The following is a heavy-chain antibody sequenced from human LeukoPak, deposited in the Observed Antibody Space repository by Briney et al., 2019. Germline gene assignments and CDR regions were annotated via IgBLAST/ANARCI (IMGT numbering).Heavy chain of an antibody. D-gene: IGHD6-19*01. Sequence: GGSLRLSCAASGFTFSHAWMSWVRQAPEKGLEWVGHIKSKTDGGTTGTTDYAAPVKGRFTISRDDSENTLYLQMNSLKTEDTAVYYCAASGWYTVSEYFPRWGQGALVTVSS. V-gene: IGHV3-15*01. CDR2: IKSKTDGGTTGTT. CDR1: GFTFSHAW. J-gene: IGHJ1*01. CDR3: AASGWYTVSEYFPR.